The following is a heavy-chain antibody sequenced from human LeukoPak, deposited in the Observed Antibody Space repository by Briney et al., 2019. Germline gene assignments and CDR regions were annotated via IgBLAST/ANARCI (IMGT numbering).Heavy chain of an antibody. D-gene: IGHD6-19*01. V-gene: IGHV3-30*04. CDR2: ISYDGSNK. J-gene: IGHJ4*02. CDR1: GFTFSSYA. Sequence: GRSLRLSCAASGFTFSSYAMHWVRQAPGKGLEWVAVISYDGSNKYYADSVKGRFTISRDNSKNTLYLQMNSLRAEDTAVYYCARDLSIAVAGTDLDYWGQGTLVTVSS. CDR3: ARDLSIAVAGTDLDY.